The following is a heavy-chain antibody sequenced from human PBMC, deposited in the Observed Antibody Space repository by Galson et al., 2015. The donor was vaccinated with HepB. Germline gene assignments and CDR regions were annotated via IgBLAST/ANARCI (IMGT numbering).Heavy chain of an antibody. CDR3: ARDQGRVPDWGSSGVGYYYYMDV. V-gene: IGHV1-69*13. Sequence: SVKVSCKASGGTFSSYAISWVRQAPGQGLEWMGGIIPIFGTANYAQKFQGRVTITADESTSTAYMELSSLRSEDTAVYYCARDQGRVPDWGSSGVGYYYYMDVWGKGTTVTVSS. J-gene: IGHJ6*03. D-gene: IGHD7-27*01. CDR1: GGTFSSYA. CDR2: IIPIFGTA.